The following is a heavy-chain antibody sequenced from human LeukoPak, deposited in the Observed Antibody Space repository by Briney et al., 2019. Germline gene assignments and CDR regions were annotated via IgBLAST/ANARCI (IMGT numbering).Heavy chain of an antibody. V-gene: IGHV4-39*07. CDR2: IYYSGST. Sequence: PSETLSLTCTVSGGSISSSSYYWGWIRQPPGKGLEWIGSIYYSGSTYYNPSLKSRVTISVDTSKNQFSLKLSSVTAADTAVYYCARDSSSGWYHYYWGQGTLVTVSS. CDR3: ARDSSSGWYHYY. J-gene: IGHJ4*02. D-gene: IGHD6-19*01. CDR1: GGSISSSSYY.